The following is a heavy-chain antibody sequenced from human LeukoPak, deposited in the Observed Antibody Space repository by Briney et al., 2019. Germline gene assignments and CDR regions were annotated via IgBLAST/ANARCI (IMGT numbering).Heavy chain of an antibody. V-gene: IGHV3-49*03. CDR3: SRGLHDYGDSNYYFDQ. CDR1: GFSFGDDA. D-gene: IGHD4-17*01. Sequence: PGGSLRLSCTASGFSFGDDAWSWFRQAPGKGLEFVCSIRKKGYGETTDYAASVGGRFTISRDDAKSIAYLQMNSLEIEDTALYYCSRGLHDYGDSNYYFDQWGRGTQVTVSS. J-gene: IGHJ4*02. CDR2: IRKKGYGETT.